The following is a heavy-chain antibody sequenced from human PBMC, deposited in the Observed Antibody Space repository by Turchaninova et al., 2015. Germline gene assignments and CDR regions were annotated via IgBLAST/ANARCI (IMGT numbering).Heavy chain of an antibody. CDR2: INAANGNT. D-gene: IGHD2-8*01. Sequence: QVQLVQSGAEVQRPGAPVKVSCKASGYTFTDDELYWVSQAPGQRLEYVGWINAANGNTKHSQKFQGRLTFTRDTTASTAYMEVSSLRSEDTAVYYCARNGGGLDHWGQGTLVTVSS. CDR1: GYTFTDDE. V-gene: IGHV1-3*01. CDR3: ARNGGGLDH. J-gene: IGHJ4*02.